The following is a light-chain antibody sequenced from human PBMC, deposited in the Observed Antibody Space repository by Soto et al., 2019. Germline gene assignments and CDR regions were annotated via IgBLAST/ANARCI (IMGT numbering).Light chain of an antibody. Sequence: DAVLTQSPLSLPVTLGQPATISCRSSQGLASREGNTYLNWFQQRPGQSPRRLIYKVSNRDSGVQDKFSGSGSGTDFTLKISRVEAEDVGVYYCMQGTHWPYTFGQGTKLEIK. CDR3: MQGTHWPYT. CDR2: KVS. J-gene: IGKJ2*01. V-gene: IGKV2-30*01. CDR1: QGLASREGNTY.